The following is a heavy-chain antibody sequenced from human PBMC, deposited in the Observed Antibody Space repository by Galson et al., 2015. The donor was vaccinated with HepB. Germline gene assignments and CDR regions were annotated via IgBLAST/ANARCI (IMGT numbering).Heavy chain of an antibody. D-gene: IGHD3-3*01. CDR1: GFPFRDYD. CDR3: AKSDFWNGPLDS. J-gene: IGHJ4*02. CDR2: ILSRGTTT. Sequence: SLRLSCAASGFPFRDYDMYWIRQAPGKGLEWVSYILSRGTTTYHADSLKGRFTISRNNAENSLSLQMNSLRVEDTAMYYCAKSDFWNGPLDSWGQGTLVTVSA. V-gene: IGHV3-11*01.